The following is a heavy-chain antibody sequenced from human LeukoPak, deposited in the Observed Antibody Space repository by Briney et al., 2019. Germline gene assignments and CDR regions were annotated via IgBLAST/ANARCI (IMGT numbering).Heavy chain of an antibody. J-gene: IGHJ4*02. D-gene: IGHD4-17*01. CDR2: INHSGST. Sequence: SETLSLTCAAYGGSFSGYYWSWIRQPPGKGLEWIGEINHSGSTNYNPSLKSRVTISVDTSKNQFSLKFNSVTAADTAVYYCANYLNDYGDYFDYWGQGTLVTISS. CDR3: ANYLNDYGDYFDY. CDR1: GGSFSGYY. V-gene: IGHV4-34*01.